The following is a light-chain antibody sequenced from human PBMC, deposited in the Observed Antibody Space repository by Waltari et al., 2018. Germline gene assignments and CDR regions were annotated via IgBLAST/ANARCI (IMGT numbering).Light chain of an antibody. V-gene: IGKV4-1*01. CDR1: QSVLYSSNNKNY. Sequence: DIVMTQSPDSLAVFLGERATINCKSSQSVLYSSNNKNYLAWYQQKPGQPPKLLIYWASTRESGVPDRFSGSGSGTDFTLTISSLQAEDVAVYYYQQYYSTPYTFGQGTKLDIK. CDR3: QQYYSTPYT. CDR2: WAS. J-gene: IGKJ2*01.